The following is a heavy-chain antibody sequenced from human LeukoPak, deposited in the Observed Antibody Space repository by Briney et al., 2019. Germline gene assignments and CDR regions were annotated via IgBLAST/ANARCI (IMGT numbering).Heavy chain of an antibody. Sequence: PSETLSLTCTVSGGSISSYYWSWIRQPPGKGLEWIGYIYYSGSTNYNPSLKSRVTISVDKSKNQFSLKLSSVTAADTAVYYCARGFHYYDSSGYYSERAPFDYWGQGTLVTVSS. J-gene: IGHJ4*02. CDR3: ARGFHYYDSSGYYSERAPFDY. V-gene: IGHV4-59*12. CDR1: GGSISSYY. CDR2: IYYSGST. D-gene: IGHD3-22*01.